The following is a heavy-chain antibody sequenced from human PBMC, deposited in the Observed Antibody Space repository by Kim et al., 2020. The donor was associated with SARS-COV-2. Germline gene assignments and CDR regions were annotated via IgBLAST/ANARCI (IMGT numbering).Heavy chain of an antibody. J-gene: IGHJ6*02. CDR3: ARDRRLDGMDV. CDR2: I. Sequence: IYYAEPGKGRFTISRDNAKNSLYLQMNSLRAEDTAVYYCARDRRLDGMDVWGQGTTVTVSS. V-gene: IGHV3-21*01. D-gene: IGHD6-19*01.